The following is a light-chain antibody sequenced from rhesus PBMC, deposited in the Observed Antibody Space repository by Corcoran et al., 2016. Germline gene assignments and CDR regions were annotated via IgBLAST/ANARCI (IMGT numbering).Light chain of an antibody. Sequence: DIQMTHSPSSLSASVGDTVTITCRASPSISSLLDWYQQKPGKAPQLLLDKASSLQSGVPSRFSGSGAGTDFTLTISSLQPEDFATYYYLQYNSSPYSFGQGTKVQIK. CDR2: KAS. V-gene: IGKV1-22*01. CDR3: LQYNSSPYS. CDR1: PSISSL. J-gene: IGKJ2*01.